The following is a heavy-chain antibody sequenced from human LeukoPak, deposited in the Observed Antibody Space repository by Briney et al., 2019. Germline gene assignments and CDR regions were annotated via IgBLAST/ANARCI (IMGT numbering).Heavy chain of an antibody. CDR1: GFTFSAYT. CDR2: ISSSSSYI. D-gene: IGHD5-18*01. J-gene: IGHJ4*02. CDR3: ARDAGSRGFRGY. Sequence: PGGSLRLSCAASGFTFSAYTMNWVRQAPGKGLEWVSSISSSSSYIYYADSVKGRFTISRDNSKNSLHLQMNSLRAEDTAVYYCARDAGSRGFRGYWGQGTLVTVSS. V-gene: IGHV3-21*01.